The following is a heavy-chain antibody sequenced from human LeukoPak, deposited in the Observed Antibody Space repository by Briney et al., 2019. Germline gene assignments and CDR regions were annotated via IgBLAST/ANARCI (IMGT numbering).Heavy chain of an antibody. CDR2: IYSSGST. Sequence: PSETLSLTCTVSGGSMSSYYWSWIRQPAGKGLEWIGRIYSSGSTNYNPYLKSRVTMSVDTSKNQFSLKLSSVTAADTAVYYSAASIRRITVAGPSLDYWGQGNLVTVSS. CDR3: AASIRRITVAGPSLDY. V-gene: IGHV4-4*07. D-gene: IGHD6-19*01. J-gene: IGHJ4*02. CDR1: GGSMSSYY.